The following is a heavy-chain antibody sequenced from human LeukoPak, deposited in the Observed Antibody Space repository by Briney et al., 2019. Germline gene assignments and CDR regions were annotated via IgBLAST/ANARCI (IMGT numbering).Heavy chain of an antibody. CDR1: GFTFSSSA. D-gene: IGHD5-18*01. Sequence: PGGSLRLSCAASGFTFSSSAMHWVRQAPGKGLEWVAVISYDGSNKYYADSVKGRFTISRDNSKNTLYLQMNSLRAEDTAVYYCARDSPAAMAHFDYWGQGTLVTVSS. CDR3: ARDSPAAMAHFDY. V-gene: IGHV3-30-3*01. J-gene: IGHJ4*02. CDR2: ISYDGSNK.